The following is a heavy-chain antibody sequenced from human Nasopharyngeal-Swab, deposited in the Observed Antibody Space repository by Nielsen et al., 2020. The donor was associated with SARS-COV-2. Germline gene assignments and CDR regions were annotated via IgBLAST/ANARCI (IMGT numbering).Heavy chain of an antibody. Sequence: CVRQAPGQGLEWMGWINTANGDTRYSQKFQDRVTISTDTSAISTDTSATTAYMELSSLGSEDTAVYFCARDEDVWGQGTTVTVSS. CDR3: ARDEDV. V-gene: IGHV1-3*04. CDR2: INTANGDT. J-gene: IGHJ6*02.